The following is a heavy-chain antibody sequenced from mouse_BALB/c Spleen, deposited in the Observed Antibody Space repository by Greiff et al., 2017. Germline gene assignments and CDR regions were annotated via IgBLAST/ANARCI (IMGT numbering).Heavy chain of an antibody. Sequence: EVMLVESGGGLVQPGGSLRLSCATSGFTFSDFYMEWVRQPPGKRLEWIAASRNKANDYTTEYSASVKGRFIVSRDTSQSILYLQMNALRAEDTAIYYCARDAYGNYGDYYAMDYWGQGTSVTVSS. V-gene: IGHV7-1*02. CDR3: ARDAYGNYGDYYAMDY. D-gene: IGHD2-1*01. CDR2: SRNKANDYTT. J-gene: IGHJ4*01. CDR1: GFTFSDFY.